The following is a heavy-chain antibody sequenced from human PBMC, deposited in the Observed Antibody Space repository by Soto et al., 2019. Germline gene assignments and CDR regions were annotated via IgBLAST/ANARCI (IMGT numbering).Heavy chain of an antibody. J-gene: IGHJ6*02. CDR1: GGSIRSKSYY. Sequence: SETLSLTSTVSGGSIRSKSYYWGLLLQPTGKGLEWIGSIYYSGSTYSNPSLQSRVTIPVDTSKNQFSLKLSSVTAADTAVYYCAGESGSYYYDSSGYYYAFHYYYGMDVWGQGTTVS. D-gene: IGHD3-22*01. CDR2: IYYSGST. V-gene: IGHV4-39*01. CDR3: AGESGSYYYDSSGYYYAFHYYYGMDV.